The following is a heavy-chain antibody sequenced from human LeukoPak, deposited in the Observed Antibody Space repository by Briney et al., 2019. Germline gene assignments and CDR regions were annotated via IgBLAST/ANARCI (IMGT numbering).Heavy chain of an antibody. CDR1: GGSISSHY. CDR3: ARGAYSSSSGYYFDY. CDR2: IYYSWST. Sequence: LETLSLTCTVSGGSISSHYWSWIRQPPGKGLEWVGYIYYSWSTNYNPSLKSRVTISVDTSKNQFSLKLSSVTAADTAVYYCARGAYSSSSGYYFDYWGQGTLVTVSS. V-gene: IGHV4-59*11. J-gene: IGHJ4*02. D-gene: IGHD6-6*01.